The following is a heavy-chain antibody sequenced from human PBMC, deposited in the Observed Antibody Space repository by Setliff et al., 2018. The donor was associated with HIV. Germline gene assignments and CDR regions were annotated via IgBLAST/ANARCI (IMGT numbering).Heavy chain of an antibody. CDR3: VYGSGTQGVWFDP. Sequence: GGSLRLSCAASGFTFSSYAMNWVRQGPGRELEWVSGISWSGGGTGYADSVKGRFTISRDNAKNSLYLQMNSLRAEDTAVYYCVYGSGTQGVWFDPWGQGTLVTVAS. CDR2: ISWSGGGT. V-gene: IGHV3-48*01. D-gene: IGHD3-10*01. J-gene: IGHJ5*02. CDR1: GFTFSSYA.